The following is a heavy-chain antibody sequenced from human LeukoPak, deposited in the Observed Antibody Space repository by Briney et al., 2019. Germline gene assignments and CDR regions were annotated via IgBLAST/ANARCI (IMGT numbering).Heavy chain of an antibody. CDR1: GFTFSSYG. Sequence: PGGSLRLSCAASGFTFSSYGMHWVRQAPGKGLEWVAFIRYDGSNKYYADPVKGRFTISRDNSKNTLYLQMNSLRAEDTAVYYCAKESYYDSSGYYYPWGQGTLVTVSS. CDR3: AKESYYDSSGYYYP. D-gene: IGHD3-22*01. V-gene: IGHV3-30*02. CDR2: IRYDGSNK. J-gene: IGHJ5*02.